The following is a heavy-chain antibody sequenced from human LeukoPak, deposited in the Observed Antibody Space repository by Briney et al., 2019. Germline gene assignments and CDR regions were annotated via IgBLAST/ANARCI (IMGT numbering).Heavy chain of an antibody. CDR3: ARLHAPSSGWSLGSYYGMDV. CDR2: IYHSGST. D-gene: IGHD6-19*01. CDR1: GDSISSSNW. V-gene: IGHV4-4*02. Sequence: SETLSLTCAVSGDSISSSNWWGWVRQPPGRGLEWIGEIYHSGSTNYNPSLKSRVTVSVDKSKNQFSLKLTSVTAADTAVYYCARLHAPSSGWSLGSYYGMDVWGQGTTVTVSS. J-gene: IGHJ6*02.